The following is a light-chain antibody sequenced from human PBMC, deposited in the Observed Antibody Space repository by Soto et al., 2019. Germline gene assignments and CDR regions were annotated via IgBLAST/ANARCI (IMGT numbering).Light chain of an antibody. J-gene: IGKJ1*01. CDR2: DAS. Sequence: EIVMTQSPGTLSLSPGERATLSCRASQFVSGNSLAWYQQKRGQAPRLLIHDASSRATGIPDRFSGSGSGTDFTLTISRLEPEDFAVYYCQQYAGSPRTFGQGTKGDIK. CDR3: QQYAGSPRT. V-gene: IGKV3-20*01. CDR1: QFVSGNS.